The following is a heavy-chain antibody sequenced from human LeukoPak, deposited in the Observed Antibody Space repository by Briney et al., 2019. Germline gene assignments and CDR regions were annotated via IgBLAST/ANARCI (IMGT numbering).Heavy chain of an antibody. CDR2: INHSGST. Sequence: SETLSLTCAVYGGSFSGYYWSWIRQPPGKGLEWIGEINHSGSTNYNPSLKSRVTISADTSKNQFSLKLSSVTAADTAVYYCARALWDYGDYVSVYWGQGTLVTVSS. CDR1: GGSFSGYY. J-gene: IGHJ4*02. D-gene: IGHD4-17*01. CDR3: ARALWDYGDYVSVY. V-gene: IGHV4-34*01.